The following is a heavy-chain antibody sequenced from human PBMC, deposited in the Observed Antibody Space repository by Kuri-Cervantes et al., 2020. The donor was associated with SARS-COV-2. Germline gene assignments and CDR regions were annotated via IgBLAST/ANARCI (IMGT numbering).Heavy chain of an antibody. D-gene: IGHD6-6*01. Sequence: SETLSLTCAVSGGSISSGGYSWSWIRQPPGKGLEWIGYIYHSGSTYYNPSLKSRVTISVDRSKNQFSLKLSSVTAADTAVYYCARHEYSSSRGAVDYWGQGTLVTVSS. CDR2: IYHSGST. J-gene: IGHJ4*02. CDR1: GGSISSGGYS. CDR3: ARHEYSSSRGAVDY. V-gene: IGHV4-30-2*01.